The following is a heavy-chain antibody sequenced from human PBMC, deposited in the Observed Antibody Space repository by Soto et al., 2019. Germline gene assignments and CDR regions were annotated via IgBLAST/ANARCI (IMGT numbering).Heavy chain of an antibody. J-gene: IGHJ5*02. CDR1: GFSFSDYG. CDR2: SSFDGGND. D-gene: IGHD1-20*01. CDR3: GKDNQYNVYEPFDL. V-gene: IGHV3-30*18. Sequence: QGQLVESGGGVVQPGRSLRLSCVASGFSFSDYGMHWVRQGPGKGLEWVAVSSFDGGNDYHADSVKGRFTISGDNSKKILSLLMSSLRVENTARYYWGKDNQYNVYEPFDLWGQATVVTVSS.